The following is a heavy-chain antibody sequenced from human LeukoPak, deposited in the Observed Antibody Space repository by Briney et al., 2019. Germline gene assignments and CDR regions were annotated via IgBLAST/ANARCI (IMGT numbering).Heavy chain of an antibody. CDR2: IYYSGSA. Sequence: SETLSLTCTVSGGSISSSSYYWGWIRQPPWKGLEWIGSIYYSGSAYYNPSLKSRVTISVDTSKNQFSLKLSSVTAADTAVYYCARALYYYDSSGQVWYFDLWGRGTLVTVSS. D-gene: IGHD3-22*01. V-gene: IGHV4-39*07. CDR1: GGSISSSSYY. J-gene: IGHJ2*01. CDR3: ARALYYYDSSGQVWYFDL.